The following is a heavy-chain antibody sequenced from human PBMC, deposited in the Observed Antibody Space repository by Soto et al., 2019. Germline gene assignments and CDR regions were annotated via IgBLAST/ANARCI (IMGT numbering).Heavy chain of an antibody. D-gene: IGHD2-21*01. Sequence: QVQLVQSGAEVKKPGSSVKVSCKASGGTFSFYDFSWVRQAPGQGLEWMGGIIPLFGTANYAQKFQGRVTITADESANTAHMELRSLRSEDTAVYYCARNYGHDCGGGNCYFYFWGQGTLVTVSS. J-gene: IGHJ4*02. CDR2: IIPLFGTA. V-gene: IGHV1-69*01. CDR3: ARNYGHDCGGGNCYFYF. CDR1: GGTFSFYD.